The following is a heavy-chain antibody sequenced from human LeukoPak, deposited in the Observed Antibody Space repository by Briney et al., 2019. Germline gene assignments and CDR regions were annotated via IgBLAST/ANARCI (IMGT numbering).Heavy chain of an antibody. J-gene: IGHJ4*02. CDR3: AKDAGYCSSTSCYGFLDY. Sequence: GGSLRLSCAASGFTFSSYGMHWVRQAPGKGLEWVAVISYDGSNKYYADSVKCRFTISRDNSKNTLYLQMNSLRAEDTAVYYCAKDAGYCSSTSCYGFLDYWGQGTLVTVSS. V-gene: IGHV3-30*18. CDR1: GFTFSSYG. D-gene: IGHD2-2*01. CDR2: ISYDGSNK.